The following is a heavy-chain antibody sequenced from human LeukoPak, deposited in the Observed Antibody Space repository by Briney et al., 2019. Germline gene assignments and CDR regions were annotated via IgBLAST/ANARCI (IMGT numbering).Heavy chain of an antibody. CDR3: TRDHCTSVNCYEYNYYGMDV. D-gene: IGHD2-2*01. Sequence: GASLKVSCKSSGYTFTTYYIHWVRRAPGQGLEWMGWINPNNSVTESAQKFQGRVTMTRDTSTSTAYMELSRLRSDDTAVYYCTRDHCTSVNCYEYNYYGMDVWGQGTTVTVSS. V-gene: IGHV1-2*02. CDR1: GYTFTTYY. J-gene: IGHJ6*02. CDR2: INPNNSVT.